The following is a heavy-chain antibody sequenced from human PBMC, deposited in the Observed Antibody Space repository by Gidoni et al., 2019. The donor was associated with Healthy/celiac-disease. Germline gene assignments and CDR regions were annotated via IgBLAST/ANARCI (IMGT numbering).Heavy chain of an antibody. D-gene: IGHD4-17*01. CDR3: ASPGDDYGDYSFDY. V-gene: IGHV4-34*01. CDR2: INHSGST. J-gene: IGHJ4*02. CDR1: GGSFSGYY. Sequence: QVQLQQWGAGLLKPSETLSLTCAVYGGSFSGYYWSWIRQPPGKGLEWIGEINHSGSTNYNPSLKSRVTISVDTSKNQFSLKLSSVTAADTAVYYCASPGDDYGDYSFDYWGQGTLVTVSS.